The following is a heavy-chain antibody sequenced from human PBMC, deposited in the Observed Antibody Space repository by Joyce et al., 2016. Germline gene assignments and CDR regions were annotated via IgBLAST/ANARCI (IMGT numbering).Heavy chain of an antibody. V-gene: IGHV3-30*04. D-gene: IGHD6-13*01. CDR1: GSIFSGYA. Sequence: VVQPGTSLRLSCTASGSIFSGYAMNWVRQAPGKGLEWVAIISYDGPNKFYADSVRGRFTISRDNYKNTLFLQMNSLTIEDVGVYYCARRSGIPAGRRPGAFDMWGQGTVVTVSS. CDR2: ISYDGPNK. CDR3: ARRSGIPAGRRPGAFDM. J-gene: IGHJ3*02.